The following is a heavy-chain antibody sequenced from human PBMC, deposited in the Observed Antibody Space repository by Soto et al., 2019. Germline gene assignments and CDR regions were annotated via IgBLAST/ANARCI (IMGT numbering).Heavy chain of an antibody. CDR2: ISSSSSYI. D-gene: IGHD6-13*01. CDR3: AGVGTSSPRTYFDY. V-gene: IGHV3-21*01. J-gene: IGHJ4*02. Sequence: GGSLRLSCAASGFTFSSYSMNWVRQAPGKGPEWVSSISSSSSYIYYADSVKGRFTISRDNAKNSLYLQMNSLRAEDTAVYYCAGVGTSSPRTYFDYWGQGTLVTVSS. CDR1: GFTFSSYS.